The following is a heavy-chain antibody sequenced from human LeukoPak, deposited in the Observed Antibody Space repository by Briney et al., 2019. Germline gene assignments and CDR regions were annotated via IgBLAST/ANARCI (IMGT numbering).Heavy chain of an antibody. CDR1: GGTFSSYA. D-gene: IGHD6-19*01. Sequence: PGASVKVSCKASGGTFSSYAISWVRQAPGQGLEWMGGIIPIFGTANYAQKFQGRVTITTDESTSTAYMELSSLRSGDTAVYYCATDRIAVAGSFIGYWGQGTLVTVSS. J-gene: IGHJ4*02. V-gene: IGHV1-69*05. CDR3: ATDRIAVAGSFIGY. CDR2: IIPIFGTA.